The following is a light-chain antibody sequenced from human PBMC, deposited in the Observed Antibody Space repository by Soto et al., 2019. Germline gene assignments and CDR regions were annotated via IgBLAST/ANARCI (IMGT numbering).Light chain of an antibody. Sequence: QSVLTQPPSASGSRGQSVTISCTGTSSDVGGYNYVSWYQQHPGKAPKLMIYEVSKRPSGVPDRFSGSKSGNTASLTVSGLQAEDEADYYCSSYAGSRNYVFGTGTKVTVL. CDR3: SSYAGSRNYV. CDR1: SSDVGGYNY. V-gene: IGLV2-8*01. CDR2: EVS. J-gene: IGLJ1*01.